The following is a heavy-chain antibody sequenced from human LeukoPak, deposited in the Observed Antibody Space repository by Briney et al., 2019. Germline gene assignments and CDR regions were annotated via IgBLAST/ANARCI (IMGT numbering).Heavy chain of an antibody. CDR2: IYYSGST. D-gene: IGHD6-19*01. V-gene: IGHV4-59*08. J-gene: IGHJ3*02. CDR1: GGSISSYY. CDR3: ARPSIAVAGSSAAFDI. Sequence: SETLSLTCTVSGGSISSYYWSWIRQPPGKGLEWIGYIYYSGSTNYNPSLKSRVTISVDTSKNQFSLKLSSVTAADTAVYYCARPSIAVAGSSAAFDIWGQGTMVTVSP.